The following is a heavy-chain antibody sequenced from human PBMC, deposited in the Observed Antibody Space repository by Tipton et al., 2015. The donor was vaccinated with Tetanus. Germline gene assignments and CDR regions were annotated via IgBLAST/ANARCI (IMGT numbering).Heavy chain of an antibody. CDR3: ARDQGGGRVVRLNWLDP. V-gene: IGHV4-31*03. CDR2: IYYSGGT. D-gene: IGHD6-6*01. J-gene: IGHJ5*02. Sequence: TLSLTCTVSGDSISRGGYFWNWIRPRPGKGPGWVGYIYYSGGTYYNPSLKSRVSMSVDTSKNQFSLNLTSVTAADTGVYYCARDQGGGRVVRLNWLDPWGQGTLVTVSS. CDR1: GDSISRGGYF.